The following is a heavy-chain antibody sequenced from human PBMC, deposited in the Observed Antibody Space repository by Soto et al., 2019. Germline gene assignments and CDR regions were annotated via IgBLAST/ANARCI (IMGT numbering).Heavy chain of an antibody. CDR2: IYYTGST. D-gene: IGHD5-12*01. Sequence: PSETLSLTCTVSGGPISSSSYYWGWIRQPPGKGLEWIGSIYYTGSTYYNPSLKSRVTISVDTSKNQFSLKLSSVTAADTAVYYCARACGYSHVYYSDYWGQGTLVTVSS. V-gene: IGHV4-39*01. CDR3: ARACGYSHVYYSDY. J-gene: IGHJ4*02. CDR1: GGPISSSSYY.